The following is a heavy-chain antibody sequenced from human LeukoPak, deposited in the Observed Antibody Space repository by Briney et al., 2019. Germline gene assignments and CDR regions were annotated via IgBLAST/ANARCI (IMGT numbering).Heavy chain of an antibody. Sequence: GGSLRLSCEASGFSFSDYYMSWIRQTPGKGLEWLAYVSGSGRAMFYTDSVKGRFTISRDNAKNSLFLEINSLRAEDTAVYYCAKVDSSSWYGLTDYWGQGTLVTVSS. V-gene: IGHV3-11*01. CDR3: AKVDSSSWYGLTDY. CDR1: GFSFSDYY. J-gene: IGHJ4*02. CDR2: VSGSGRAM. D-gene: IGHD6-13*01.